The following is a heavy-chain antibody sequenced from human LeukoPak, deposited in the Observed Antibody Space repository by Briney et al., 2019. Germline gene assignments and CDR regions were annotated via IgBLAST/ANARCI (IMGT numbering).Heavy chain of an antibody. CDR1: GFTFSSYG. V-gene: IGHV3-33*06. J-gene: IGHJ4*02. D-gene: IGHD6-6*01. CDR2: IWYDGSNK. Sequence: PGGSLRLSCAASGFTFSSYGMHWVRQAPGKGLEWVAVIWYDGSNKYYADSVKGRFTISRDNSKNTLYVQMNSLRAEDTAVYYCAKDASIAARDLDYWGQGTLVTVSS. CDR3: AKDASIAARDLDY.